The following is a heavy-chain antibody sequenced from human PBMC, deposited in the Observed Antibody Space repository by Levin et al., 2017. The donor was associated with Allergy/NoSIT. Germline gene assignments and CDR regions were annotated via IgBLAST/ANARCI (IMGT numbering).Heavy chain of an antibody. Sequence: PSETLSLTCTVSGGSISSTSYYWGWIRQTPGKGLEWIGSIYYSGNTYYNPSLKSRVTISVDTSKNQFSLKLSSVTAADTAVYYCARQNMVVTVDAFDIWGQGTMVTVSS. V-gene: IGHV4-39*01. D-gene: IGHD2-21*01. CDR2: IYYSGNT. CDR1: GGSISSTSYY. J-gene: IGHJ3*02. CDR3: ARQNMVVTVDAFDI.